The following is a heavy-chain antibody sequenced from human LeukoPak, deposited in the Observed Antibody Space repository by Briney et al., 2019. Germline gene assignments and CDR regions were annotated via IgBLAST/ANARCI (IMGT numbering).Heavy chain of an antibody. D-gene: IGHD2-2*02. CDR1: GFTFSSYA. CDR2: SGDTT. CDR3: AKTPGFGYCSSTSCYKYFDY. J-gene: IGHJ4*02. Sequence: GGSLRLSCAASGFTFSSYAMSWVRQAPGKGLEWVSASGDTTYYADSVQGRFTISRDNSKNTLYLQMNSLRAEDTAVYYCAKTPGFGYCSSTSCYKYFDYWGQGTLVTVSS. V-gene: IGHV3-23*01.